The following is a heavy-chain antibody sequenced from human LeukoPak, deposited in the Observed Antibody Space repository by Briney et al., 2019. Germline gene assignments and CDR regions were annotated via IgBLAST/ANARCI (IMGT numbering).Heavy chain of an antibody. Sequence: GGSLRLSCAASGFIVSNYWMSWVRQAPGKGLEWVANIKQEGSGKNYVDSMKGRLTISRDNAKNSLYLQMKSLRVGDTAVYYCAKVRGGGTFDFDSWGQGTLVTVSS. CDR3: AKVRGGGTFDFDS. D-gene: IGHD2-15*01. J-gene: IGHJ4*02. V-gene: IGHV3-7*01. CDR1: GFIVSNYW. CDR2: IKQEGSGK.